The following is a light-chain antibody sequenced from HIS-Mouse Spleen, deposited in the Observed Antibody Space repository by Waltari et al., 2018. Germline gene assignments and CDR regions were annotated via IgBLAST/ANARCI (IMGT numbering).Light chain of an antibody. Sequence: SSELTQDPAVSVALGQTVRITGQGDSLRSYYASWYQQKPGQAPVLFIYGKNNRPSGSPDRFSGSSSGNTASLTITGAQAEDEADYYCNSRDSSGNHVVFGGGTKLTVL. V-gene: IGLV3-19*01. J-gene: IGLJ2*01. CDR2: GKN. CDR1: SLRSYY. CDR3: NSRDSSGNHVV.